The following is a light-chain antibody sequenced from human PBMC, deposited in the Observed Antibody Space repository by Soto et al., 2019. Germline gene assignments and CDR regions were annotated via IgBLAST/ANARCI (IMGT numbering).Light chain of an antibody. V-gene: IGKV3-15*01. CDR3: EQYNNWPRT. J-gene: IGKJ1*01. Sequence: EIVMTQSPATLSVSPGASATLSCRASQSVSTNLAWYQQKPGQVPRVLIYGASTRATEIPARFSGSGSGTEFTLTFRSLQSEDFEVDYCEQYNNWPRTFDQGTKVDIK. CDR2: GAS. CDR1: QSVSTN.